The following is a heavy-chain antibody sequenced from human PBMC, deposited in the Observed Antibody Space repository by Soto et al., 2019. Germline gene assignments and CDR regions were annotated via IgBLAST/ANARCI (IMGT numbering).Heavy chain of an antibody. V-gene: IGHV3-13*01. CDR2: IGAAGDT. J-gene: IGHJ6*03. CDR3: ARGGPSVTTSYFYYMDV. CDR1: GFILTNYA. D-gene: IGHD4-17*01. Sequence: ELQLVESGGGLVQPGGSLRLSCAGSGFILTNYAMHWVRQAPGKGLECVSSIGAAGDTYYGVSVKGRFTISRENAKNSLYLQINNLRAGDTAVYFCARGGPSVTTSYFYYMDVWGKGTAVTVSS.